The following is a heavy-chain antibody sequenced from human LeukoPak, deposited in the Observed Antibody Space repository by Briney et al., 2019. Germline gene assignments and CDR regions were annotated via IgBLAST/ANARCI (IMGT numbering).Heavy chain of an antibody. CDR2: ITYSGST. J-gene: IGHJ4*02. D-gene: IGHD5-12*01. CDR3: ARGGVGGYDYFDS. V-gene: IGHV4-30-4*01. CDR1: GGSISSDDYY. Sequence: SETLSLTCTVSGGSISSDDYYWSWIRQPPGKGLEWIGHITYSGSTDYSPSPRGRVTMSVDTSKNQFSLKLNSVTAAETAMYFCARGGVGGYDYFDSWGQGTLVAVSS.